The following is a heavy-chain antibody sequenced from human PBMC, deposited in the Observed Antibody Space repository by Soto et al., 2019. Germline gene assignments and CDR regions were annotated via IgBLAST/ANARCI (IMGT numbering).Heavy chain of an antibody. CDR1: GYTFTSYG. CDR3: ARGYCSGGSYYTGWFDP. V-gene: IGHV1-18*01. Sequence: QVQLVQSGAEVKKPGASVRVSCKASGYTFTSYGISWVRQAPGQGLEWMGWISGYNGNTNYAQKLQGRVTMTKDTATSTANMERRSVISYDAAVYYCARGYCSGGSYYTGWFDPWGQGTMVTVSS. D-gene: IGHD2-15*01. CDR2: ISGYNGNT. J-gene: IGHJ5*02.